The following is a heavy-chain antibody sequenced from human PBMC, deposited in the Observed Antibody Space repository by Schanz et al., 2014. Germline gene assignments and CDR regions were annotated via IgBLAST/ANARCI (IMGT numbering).Heavy chain of an antibody. J-gene: IGHJ4*02. Sequence: EVQLLESGGGLVQPGGSLRLSCAASGFTFSSYAMTWVRQAPGMGLEWVSAISGRDGSTYYADSVRGRFTISRDNSKNTLFLQMNSLRVEDSAIYCCAKDISDTSGKDDYWGQGTLVTVSS. CDR1: GFTFSSYA. CDR3: AKDISDTSGKDDY. CDR2: ISGRDGST. V-gene: IGHV3-23*01. D-gene: IGHD3-22*01.